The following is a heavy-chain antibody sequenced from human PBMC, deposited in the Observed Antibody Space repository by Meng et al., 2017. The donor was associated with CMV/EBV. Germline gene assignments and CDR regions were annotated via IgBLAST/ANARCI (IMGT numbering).Heavy chain of an antibody. V-gene: IGHV3-48*03. CDR3: ARTRITIFGVVIIARYGMDV. CDR2: ISSSGSTI. D-gene: IGHD3-3*01. Sequence: GGSLRPSCAASGFTSSSYEMNWVRQAPGKGLEWVSYISSSGSTIYYADSGKGQFTISRDNAKNSLYLQMNSLRAEDTAVYYCARTRITIFGVVIIARYGMDVWGQGTTVTVSS. CDR1: GFTSSSYE. J-gene: IGHJ6*02.